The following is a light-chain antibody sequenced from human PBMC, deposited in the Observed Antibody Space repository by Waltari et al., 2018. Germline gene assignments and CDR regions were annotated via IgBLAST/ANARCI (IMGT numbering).Light chain of an antibody. CDR1: DLGARS. J-gene: IGLJ2*01. V-gene: IGLV3-21*04. CDR3: QVWDSSRHHVI. CDR2: YDT. Sequence: SYMLTQPPSVSVAPGQTARITCGVDDLGARSVHWCQQRPGQAPVSVIYYDTDRPSGIPDRFSGSHSGDTATLIISRVEAGDEADYYCQVWDSSRHHVIFGGGTRLTVL.